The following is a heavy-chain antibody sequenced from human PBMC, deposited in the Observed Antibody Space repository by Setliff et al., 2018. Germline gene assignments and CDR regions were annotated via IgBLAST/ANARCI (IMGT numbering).Heavy chain of an antibody. V-gene: IGHV1-69*06. J-gene: IGHJ2*01. CDR1: GDTFTRYG. Sequence: SVKVSCKASGDTFTRYGISWVRQAPGQGLEWVGTIIPIFDSPNAAQKFQDRVTITAEKSTSTVYMELSSLRSEDTAVYYCARVAGIPVTGTSWYLDLWGRGTLVTVS. D-gene: IGHD6-19*01. CDR3: ARVAGIPVTGTSWYLDL. CDR2: IIPIFDSP.